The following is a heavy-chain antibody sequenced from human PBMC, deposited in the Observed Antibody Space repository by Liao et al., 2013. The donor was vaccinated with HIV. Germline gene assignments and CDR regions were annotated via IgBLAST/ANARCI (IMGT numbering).Heavy chain of an antibody. V-gene: IGHV4-30-2*02. CDR1: GGSISSGGYS. Sequence: QVQLQESGPGLVKPSETLSLTCAVSGGSISSGGYSWSWIRQPPGKGLEWIGYIYHSGSTYYNPSLKSRVTISVDRSKNQFSLKLSSVTAADTAVYYCARTVTTSLYNWFDPWGQGTLVTVSS. CDR2: IYHSGST. CDR3: ARTVTTSLYNWFDP. D-gene: IGHD4-11*01. J-gene: IGHJ5*02.